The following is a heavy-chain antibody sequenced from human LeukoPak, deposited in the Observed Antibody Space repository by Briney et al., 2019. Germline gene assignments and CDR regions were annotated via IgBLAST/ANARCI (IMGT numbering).Heavy chain of an antibody. J-gene: IGHJ4*02. CDR2: ISSDGRNT. CDR1: EFTFNSYW. D-gene: IGHD4-17*01. CDR3: ARGGDYPFDY. Sequence: GVSLRLSCAASEFTFNSYWMHWVRQAPGKGLVWVSRISSDGRNTNYADSVKGRFTISRDNDKNTLYLQMNSLRAEDTAVYYCARGGDYPFDYWGQGTLVTVSS. V-gene: IGHV3-74*01.